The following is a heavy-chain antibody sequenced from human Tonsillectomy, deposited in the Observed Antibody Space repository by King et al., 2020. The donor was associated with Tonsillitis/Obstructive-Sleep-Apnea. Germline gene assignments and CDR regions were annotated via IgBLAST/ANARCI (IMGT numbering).Heavy chain of an antibody. CDR2: ISWNSGRI. J-gene: IGHJ4*02. D-gene: IGHD6-6*01. CDR1: GFTFDDYA. Sequence: QLVQSGGGLVQPGRSLRLSCAASGFTFDDYAMHWVRPAPGKGLEWVSGISWNSGRIGYADSVKGRFTISRDNAENSLYLQMNSLRTEDTALYYCAKDIQGQLVGRTLRFWGQGTLVTVSS. V-gene: IGHV3-9*01. CDR3: AKDIQGQLVGRTLRF.